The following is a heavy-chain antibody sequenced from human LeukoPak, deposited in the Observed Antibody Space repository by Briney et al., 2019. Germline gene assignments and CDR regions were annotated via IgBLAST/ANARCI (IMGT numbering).Heavy chain of an antibody. CDR2: IRYDGSNE. V-gene: IGHV3-30*02. CDR3: AKDRDIVVVPAAISPVDY. J-gene: IGHJ4*02. Sequence: PGGSLRLSCAASGFTFSSYGMHWVRQAPGKGLEWVAFIRYDGSNEYYADSVKGRFTISRDNSKNTLYLQMNSLRAEDRAVYYCAKDRDIVVVPAAISPVDYWGQGTLVTVSS. CDR1: GFTFSSYG. D-gene: IGHD2-2*02.